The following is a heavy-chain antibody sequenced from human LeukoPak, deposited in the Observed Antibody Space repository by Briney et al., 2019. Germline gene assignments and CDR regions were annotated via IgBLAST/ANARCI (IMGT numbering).Heavy chain of an antibody. CDR1: GFTFSSYD. CDR3: ARVASYYDILTGYIRYFDL. CDR2: IGTAGDT. Sequence: GGSLRLSGAGSGFTFSSYDMHWVPQATGKGLEWVSAIGTAGDTYYPGSLKGRFTISRENAKNSLYLQMNSLRAGDTAVYYCARVASYYDILTGYIRYFDLWGRGTLVTVSS. D-gene: IGHD3-9*01. J-gene: IGHJ2*01. V-gene: IGHV3-13*01.